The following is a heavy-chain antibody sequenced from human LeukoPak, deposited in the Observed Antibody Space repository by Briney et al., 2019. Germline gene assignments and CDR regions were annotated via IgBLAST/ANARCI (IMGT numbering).Heavy chain of an antibody. D-gene: IGHD1-20*01. CDR3: ARGRLTGTPFDY. J-gene: IGHJ4*02. Sequence: ASETLSLTCAVYGGSFSGYYWSWIRQPPGKGLEWIGEINHSGSTYYNPSLKSRVTISVDTSKNQFSLKLSSVTAADTAVYYCARGRLTGTPFDYWGQGTLVTVSS. CDR1: GGSFSGYY. CDR2: INHSGST. V-gene: IGHV4-34*01.